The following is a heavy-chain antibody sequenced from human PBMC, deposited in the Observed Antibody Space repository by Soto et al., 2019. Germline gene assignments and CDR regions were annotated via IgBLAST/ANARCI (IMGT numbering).Heavy chain of an antibody. J-gene: IGHJ4*02. CDR3: ARDLFSA. CDR1: GFTFSSYS. V-gene: IGHV3-48*01. CDR2: ITSSSSTI. D-gene: IGHD3-10*02. Sequence: GGSLRLSCAASGFTFSSYSMNWVRQAPGKGLEWVSYITSSSSTIFYADSVKGRFTISRDNAKNSLYLQMNSLRAEDTAMYYCARDLFSAWGQGTLVTVSS.